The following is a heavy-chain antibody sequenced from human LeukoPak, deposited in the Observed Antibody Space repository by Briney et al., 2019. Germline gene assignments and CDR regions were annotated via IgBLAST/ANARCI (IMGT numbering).Heavy chain of an antibody. CDR2: IIPILGIA. J-gene: IGHJ4*02. CDR1: GGTFSSYA. CDR3: AKDPPLIAVAGIFDY. D-gene: IGHD6-19*01. V-gene: IGHV1-69*04. Sequence: ASVKVSCKASGGTFSSYAISWVRQAPGQGLEWMGRIIPILGIANYAQKFQGRVTITADKSTSTAYMELSSLRSEDTAVYYCAKDPPLIAVAGIFDYWGQGTLVTASS.